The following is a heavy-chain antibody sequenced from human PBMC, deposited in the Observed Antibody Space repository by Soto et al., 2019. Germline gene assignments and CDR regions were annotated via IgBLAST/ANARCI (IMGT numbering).Heavy chain of an antibody. CDR3: ARQDYDFWYYYYGMDV. Sequence: LSLTCTVSGGSISSSSYYWGWIRQPPGKGLEWIGSIYYSGSTYYNPSLKSRVTISVDTSKNQFSLKLSSVTAADTAVYYCARQDYDFWYYYYGMDVWGQGTKVTV. D-gene: IGHD3-3*01. J-gene: IGHJ6*02. V-gene: IGHV4-39*01. CDR2: IYYSGST. CDR1: GGSISSSSYY.